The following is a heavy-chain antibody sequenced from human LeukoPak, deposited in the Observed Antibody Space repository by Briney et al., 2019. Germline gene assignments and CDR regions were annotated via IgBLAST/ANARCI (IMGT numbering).Heavy chain of an antibody. CDR2: ISSSSSYI. V-gene: IGHV3-21*01. Sequence: GGSLRLSCAASGFTFSGYSMNWVRQAPGKGLEWVSSISSSSSYIYYADSVKGRFTISRDNAKNSLYLQMNSLRAEDTAVYYCARDLGDSLYYYYYGMDVWGQGTTVTVSS. CDR3: ARDLGDSLYYYYYGMDV. CDR1: GFTFSGYS. D-gene: IGHD4-17*01. J-gene: IGHJ6*02.